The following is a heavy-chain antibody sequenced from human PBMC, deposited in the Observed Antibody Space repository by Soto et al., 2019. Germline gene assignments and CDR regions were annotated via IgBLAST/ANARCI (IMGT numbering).Heavy chain of an antibody. Sequence: EVQVVESGGALVQPGGSLRLSCVASGFSFSGSGMNWVRQAPGKGLEWLAYISSGSSLIYYADSVKGRFTISRDNAKNSLYLQMNSLRVDDTGVFYCARDKTVQFGRYDYWGQGPLVTVSS. J-gene: IGHJ4*02. V-gene: IGHV3-48*01. CDR2: ISSGSSLI. CDR3: ARDKTVQFGRYDY. D-gene: IGHD3-10*01. CDR1: GFSFSGSG.